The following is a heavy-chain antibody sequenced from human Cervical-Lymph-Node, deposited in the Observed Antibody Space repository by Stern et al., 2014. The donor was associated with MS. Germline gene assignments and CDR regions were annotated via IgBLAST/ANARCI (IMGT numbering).Heavy chain of an antibody. CDR3: TNEGDADY. CDR1: GFTFSGSA. Sequence: EVQLLESGGGLVQPGGSLKLSCAASGFTFSGSAMHWVRQASGKGLEWVGRIRSKANSYATAYAASVKGRFTISRDDSKNTAYLQMNSLKTEDAAVYYCTNEGDADYWGQGTLVTVSS. D-gene: IGHD3-10*01. CDR2: IRSKANSYAT. J-gene: IGHJ4*02. V-gene: IGHV3-73*01.